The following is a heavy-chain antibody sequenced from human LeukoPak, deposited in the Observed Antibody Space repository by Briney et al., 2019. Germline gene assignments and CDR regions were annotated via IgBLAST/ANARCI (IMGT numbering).Heavy chain of an antibody. CDR2: ITSSSSYI. V-gene: IGHV3-21*04. D-gene: IGHD6-19*01. CDR3: AKGEGYSSGWDV. CDR1: GFTFSSYS. J-gene: IGHJ6*04. Sequence: GGSLRLSCAASGFTFSSYSMNWVRQAPGKGLEWVSFITSSSSYIYYADSVKGRFTISRDNAKNSLYLQMNSLRAEDTALYYCAKGEGYSSGWDVWGKGTTVTISS.